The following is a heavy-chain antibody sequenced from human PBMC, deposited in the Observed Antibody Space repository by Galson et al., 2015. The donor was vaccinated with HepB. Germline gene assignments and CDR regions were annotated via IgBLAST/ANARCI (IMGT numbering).Heavy chain of an antibody. CDR3: AREGIAAATNPVDY. CDR1: GGTFSTHA. V-gene: IGHV1-69*13. CDR2: ITPIFGTA. Sequence: SVKVSCKASGGTFSTHAMSWVRQAPGQGLEWMGGITPIFGTANYAQKFQGRVTITADESTSTVYMELGSLRSEDTAVYYCAREGIAAATNPVDYWGQGTLVTVSS. J-gene: IGHJ4*02. D-gene: IGHD6-13*01.